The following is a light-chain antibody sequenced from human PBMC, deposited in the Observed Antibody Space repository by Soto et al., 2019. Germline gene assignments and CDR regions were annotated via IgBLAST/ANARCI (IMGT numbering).Light chain of an antibody. V-gene: IGKV3-11*01. CDR1: QSVGSY. J-gene: IGKJ1*01. Sequence: EIVLTQSPAPLSLSPGERATLSCRASQSVGSYLVWYQQKPGQAPRLLIYDSSNRATGVPARFSGSGSGTDFTLTVSSLEPEDFAFYYCQQRSNWPWTFGHGTKVDNK. CDR2: DSS. CDR3: QQRSNWPWT.